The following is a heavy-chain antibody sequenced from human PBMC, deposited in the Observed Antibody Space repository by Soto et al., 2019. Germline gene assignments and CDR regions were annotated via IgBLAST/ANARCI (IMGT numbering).Heavy chain of an antibody. J-gene: IGHJ3*02. Sequence: QVQLQESGPGLVKPSETLSLTCTVSGGSVSSGSYYWSWIRQPPGQGLEGIGYIYYSGSTNYNPSLKSRVSIAVDTSKNQDALKRSSGTAADTAVYYCARPGSQDGDNAFDSGGQGTMVTVAA. CDR3: ARPGSQDGDNAFDS. CDR1: GGSVSSGSYY. CDR2: IYYSGST. D-gene: IGHD3-10*01. V-gene: IGHV4-61*01.